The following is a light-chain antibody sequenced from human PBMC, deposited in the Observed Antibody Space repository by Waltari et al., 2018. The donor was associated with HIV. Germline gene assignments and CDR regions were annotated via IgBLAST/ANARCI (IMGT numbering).Light chain of an antibody. J-gene: IGLJ1*01. CDR2: EVT. V-gene: IGLV2-14*01. CDR1: SRDIGGYNY. Sequence: QSALTQPASLSGPPGQSITISCTGTSRDIGGYNYVSWYQQYPGKAPRLIIYEVTSRPSGIYNRFFGSKSGNTASLTISGLQTEDEAEDYCFSYRSSSRFAVFGTGTKVSVL. CDR3: FSYRSSSRFAV.